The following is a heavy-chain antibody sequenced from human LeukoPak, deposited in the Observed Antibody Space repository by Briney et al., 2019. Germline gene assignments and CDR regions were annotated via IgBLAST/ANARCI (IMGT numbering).Heavy chain of an antibody. V-gene: IGHV3-13*01. CDR2: IGTAGDT. D-gene: IGHD3-22*01. Sequence: GGSLRLSCAASGFTFSSYDMHWVRQATVKGLEWVSAIGTAGDTYYPGSVKGRFTISRENAKNSLYLQMNSLRAGDTAVYYCARGSYYDSSGYPPDYWGQGTLVTVSS. J-gene: IGHJ4*02. CDR3: ARGSYYDSSGYPPDY. CDR1: GFTFSSYD.